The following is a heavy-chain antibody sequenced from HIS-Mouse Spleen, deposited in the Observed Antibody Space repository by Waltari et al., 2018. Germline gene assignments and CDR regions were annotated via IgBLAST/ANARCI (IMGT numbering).Heavy chain of an antibody. CDR1: GGSISSSSYY. J-gene: IGHJ2*01. Sequence: QLQLQESGPGLVKPSETLSLTCTVSGGSISSSSYYWGWIRQPPGKGLEWIGGIYYRGSTHYNPSLKGRGTISVDTSKNRCSLKLSSVTAADTAVYYCAREIPYSSSWYDWYFDLWGRGTLVTVSS. CDR3: AREIPYSSSWYDWYFDL. D-gene: IGHD6-13*01. CDR2: IYYRGST. V-gene: IGHV4-39*07.